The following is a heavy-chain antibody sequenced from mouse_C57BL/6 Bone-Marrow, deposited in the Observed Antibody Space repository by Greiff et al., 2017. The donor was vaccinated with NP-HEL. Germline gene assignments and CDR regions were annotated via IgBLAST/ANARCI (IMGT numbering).Heavy chain of an antibody. J-gene: IGHJ2*01. CDR1: GYAFSSYW. V-gene: IGHV1-80*01. Sequence: QVQLQQSGAELVKPGASVKISCKASGYAFSSYWMNWVKQRPGQGLEWIGQIYPGDGDTNYNGKFKGKATLTADKSSSTAYMQLSSLTSEDSAVYFCARREARGDLWTLGYWGQGTTLTVSS. CDR3: ARREARGDLWTLGY. CDR2: IYPGDGDT. D-gene: IGHD3-3*01.